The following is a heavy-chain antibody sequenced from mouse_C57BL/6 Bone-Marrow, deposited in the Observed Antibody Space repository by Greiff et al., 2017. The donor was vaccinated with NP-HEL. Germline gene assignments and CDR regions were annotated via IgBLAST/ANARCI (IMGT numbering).Heavy chain of an antibody. CDR1: GYTFTDYY. Sequence: QVQLQQSGPELVKPGASVKISCKASGYTFTDYYINWVKQRPGQGLEWIGWIFPGSGSTYYNEKFKGKATLTVDKSSSTAYMLLSSLTSEDSAVYFCARDAPYYSNYWYFDVWGTGTTVTVSS. CDR2: IFPGSGST. V-gene: IGHV1-75*01. CDR3: ARDAPYYSNYWYFDV. D-gene: IGHD2-5*01. J-gene: IGHJ1*03.